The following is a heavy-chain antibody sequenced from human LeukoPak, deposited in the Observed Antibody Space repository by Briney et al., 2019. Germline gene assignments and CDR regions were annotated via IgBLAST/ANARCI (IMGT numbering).Heavy chain of an antibody. CDR1: GGSIRSYY. CDR3: ARHASPHYFDY. CDR2: IYTSGST. Sequence: PSETLSLTCTVSGGSIRSYYWSWIRQPPGKGLEWIGYIYTSGSTNYNPSLKSRVTISVDTSKNQFSLKLSSVTAADTAVYYCARHASPHYFDYWGQGTLVTVSS. D-gene: IGHD3-16*01. J-gene: IGHJ4*02. V-gene: IGHV4-4*09.